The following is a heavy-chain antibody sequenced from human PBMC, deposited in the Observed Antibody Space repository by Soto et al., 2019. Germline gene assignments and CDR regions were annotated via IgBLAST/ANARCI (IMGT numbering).Heavy chain of an antibody. D-gene: IGHD5-12*01. Sequence: PGGSLRLSCAASGFTFSKYAMTWARQAPGKGLEWVSAISYNGGGTYYVDSVKGRFTVSRDNSKNTLYLQMHSLRAEDTAVYYCARGRSGDGYNAVDYWGQGTLVTVSS. CDR2: ISYNGGGT. CDR3: ARGRSGDGYNAVDY. V-gene: IGHV3-23*01. CDR1: GFTFSKYA. J-gene: IGHJ4*02.